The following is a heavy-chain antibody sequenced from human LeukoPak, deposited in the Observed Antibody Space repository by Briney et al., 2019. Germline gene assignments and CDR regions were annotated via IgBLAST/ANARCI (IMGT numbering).Heavy chain of an antibody. CDR1: GFTFSSYG. Sequence: GRSLRLPCAASGFTFSSYGVHWVRQAPGKGLEWVASISYNGRNKYYADSVKGRFTISRDNSENTLYLQMNGLRPEDTAVFYCAKESGSAWSPLDYWGQGTLVTVSS. V-gene: IGHV3-30*18. CDR2: ISYNGRNK. J-gene: IGHJ4*02. CDR3: AKESGSAWSPLDY. D-gene: IGHD6-19*01.